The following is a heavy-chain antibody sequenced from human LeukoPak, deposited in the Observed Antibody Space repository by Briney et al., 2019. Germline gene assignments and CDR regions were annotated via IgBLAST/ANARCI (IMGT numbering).Heavy chain of an antibody. Sequence: GGSLRLSCAVSGFTFSGFWMCWSRQAPGKGLEWVASINSDGSEGYYADVVKGRFTISRDNAKNSLYLQINSLRAEDTAVYYCARSSYSSSSSVWGQGTMVTVSS. J-gene: IGHJ3*01. CDR2: INSDGSEG. V-gene: IGHV3-7*03. CDR3: ARSSYSSSSSV. D-gene: IGHD6-6*01. CDR1: GFTFSGFW.